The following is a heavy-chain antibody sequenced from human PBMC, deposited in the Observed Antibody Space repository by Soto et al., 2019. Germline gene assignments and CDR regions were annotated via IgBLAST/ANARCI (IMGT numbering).Heavy chain of an antibody. J-gene: IGHJ4*02. CDR1: GFTFSNYS. CDR3: ARDYYDILSYFDY. D-gene: IGHD3-9*01. Sequence: EVQLVESGGGLVKPGGSLRLSCAASGFTFSNYSMNWVRQAPGKGLEWVSSISSSSSYIYYADSVKGRFTISRDNAKNSLYLQMNSLSAEDTAVYYCARDYYDILSYFDYWGQGTLVTVSS. CDR2: ISSSSSYI. V-gene: IGHV3-21*01.